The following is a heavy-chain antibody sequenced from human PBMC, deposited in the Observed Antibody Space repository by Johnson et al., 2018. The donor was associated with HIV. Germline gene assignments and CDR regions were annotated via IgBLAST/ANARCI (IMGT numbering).Heavy chain of an antibody. CDR3: ARGDYHDSSGYFSDAFDV. J-gene: IGHJ3*01. Sequence: VQLVESGGGLVQPGGSLRLSCAASGFTFSSYWMSWVRQAPGKGLEWVANIKQDGSEKYYVDSLKGRFTISRDNAKNSLDLQMNSLRAEDTAVYYCARGDYHDSSGYFSDAFDVWGQGTMVTVSS. D-gene: IGHD3-22*01. CDR2: IKQDGSEK. V-gene: IGHV3-7*01. CDR1: GFTFSSYW.